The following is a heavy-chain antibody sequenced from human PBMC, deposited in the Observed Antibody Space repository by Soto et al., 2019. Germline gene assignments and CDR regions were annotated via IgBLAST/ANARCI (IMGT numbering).Heavy chain of an antibody. CDR3: VREGTKTFRAWFAP. Sequence: GTGCGGSMSGFYWSWIRKSAGKGLEWIGRIYATGTTDYNPSLKSRVMMSVDTSKKQFSLKLRSVTAEDTAVYYCVREGTKTFRAWFAPWRQGTSVTVTS. CDR1: GGSMSGFY. D-gene: IGHD1-1*01. V-gene: IGHV4-4*07. J-gene: IGHJ5*02. CDR2: IYATGTT.